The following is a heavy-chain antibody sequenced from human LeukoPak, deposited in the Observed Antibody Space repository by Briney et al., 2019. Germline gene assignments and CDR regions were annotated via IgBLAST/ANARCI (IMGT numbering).Heavy chain of an antibody. J-gene: IGHJ4*02. CDR3: ARGMTTVAPSD. V-gene: IGHV4-31*03. CDR1: GGSISSGGYS. CDR2: IYYSGST. D-gene: IGHD4-23*01. Sequence: PSQTLSLTCTVSGGSISSGGYSWSWIRQHPGKGLEWIGYIYYSGSTYYNPSLKSRVTISVDTSKNQFSLKLSSVTAADTAVYYCARGMTTVAPSDWGQGTLVTVSS.